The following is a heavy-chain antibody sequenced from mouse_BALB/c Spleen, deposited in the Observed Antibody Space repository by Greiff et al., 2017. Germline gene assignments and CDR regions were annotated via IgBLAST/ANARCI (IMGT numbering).Heavy chain of an antibody. Sequence: VKLQESGPGLVAPSQSLSITCTVSGFSLTSYGVHWVRQPPGKGLEWLGVIWAGGSTNYNSALMSRLSISKDNSKSQVFLKMNSLQTDDTAMYYCALAKGFAYWGQGTLVTVSA. D-gene: IGHD1-1*01. CDR3: ALAKGFAY. CDR2: IWAGGST. V-gene: IGHV2-9*02. CDR1: GFSLTSYG. J-gene: IGHJ3*01.